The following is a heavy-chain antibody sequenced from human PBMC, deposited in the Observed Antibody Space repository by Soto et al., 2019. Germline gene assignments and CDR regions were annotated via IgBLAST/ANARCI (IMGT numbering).Heavy chain of an antibody. CDR2: ISGSGGST. CDR3: AKDRKGSYCSGGTFYSFDY. CDR1: GFTLGTYV. D-gene: IGHD2-15*01. J-gene: IGHJ4*02. Sequence: EVQLLESGGGLVQPGGSLRLSCAASGFTLGTYVMTWVRQAPGKGLEWVSAISGSGGSTNYADPVKGRFTISRDNNKNTLYLQMNSLRVEDTAVYYCAKDRKGSYCSGGTFYSFDYWGQGTLVTVPS. V-gene: IGHV3-23*01.